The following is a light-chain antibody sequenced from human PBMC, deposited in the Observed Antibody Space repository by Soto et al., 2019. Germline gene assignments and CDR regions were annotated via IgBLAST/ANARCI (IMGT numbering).Light chain of an antibody. V-gene: IGKV3-11*01. Sequence: EIVMTQSPVTLSVSPGERATLSCRASQSVRSNLAWYQQTPGQPPRLLIYDASNRATGVPARFSGSGSGTDFTLTISSLEPEDFAVYFCQHRKNWPWTFGRGTKVDIK. CDR2: DAS. CDR1: QSVRSN. J-gene: IGKJ1*01. CDR3: QHRKNWPWT.